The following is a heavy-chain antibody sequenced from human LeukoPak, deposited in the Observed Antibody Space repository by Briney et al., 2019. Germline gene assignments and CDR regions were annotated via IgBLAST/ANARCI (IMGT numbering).Heavy chain of an antibody. CDR1: GFTFSNYA. Sequence: GGSLRLSCAASGFTFSNYAMSWVRQAPGKGLEWVSAICGSGDSTYYADSVKGRFTISRDNSKNTLYLQMNSLRAEDTAVYYCAKVSTVTPGFWGQGTLVTVSS. CDR3: AKVSTVTPGF. J-gene: IGHJ4*02. CDR2: ICGSGDST. D-gene: IGHD4-17*01. V-gene: IGHV3-23*01.